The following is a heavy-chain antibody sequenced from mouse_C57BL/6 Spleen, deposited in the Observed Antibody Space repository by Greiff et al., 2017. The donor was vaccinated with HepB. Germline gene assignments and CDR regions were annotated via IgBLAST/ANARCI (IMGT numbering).Heavy chain of an antibody. CDR2: INPNNGGT. D-gene: IGHD2-1*01. CDR3: ARGRPYGNYRYFDV. V-gene: IGHV1-18*01. J-gene: IGHJ1*03. CDR1: GYTFTDYN. Sequence: EVQLQHSGPELVKPGASVKIPCKASGYTFTDYNMDWVKQSHGKSLEWIGDINPNNGGTIYNQKFKGKATLTVDKSSSTAYMELRSLTSEDTAVYYCARGRPYGNYRYFDVWGTGTTVTVSS.